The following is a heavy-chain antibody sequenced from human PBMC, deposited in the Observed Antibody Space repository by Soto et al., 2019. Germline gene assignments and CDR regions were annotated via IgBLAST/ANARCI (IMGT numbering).Heavy chain of an antibody. CDR1: GFTFSSYG. CDR3: ARDRCSSTSCYVVSRGFSSGWYVFDY. J-gene: IGHJ4*02. Sequence: QVQLVESGGGVVQPGRSLRLSCAASGFTFSSYGMHWVRQAPGKGLEWVAVIWYDGSNKYYADSVKGRFTISRDNSKNTLYLQMNSRRAEDTAVYYCARDRCSSTSCYVVSRGFSSGWYVFDYWGQGTLVTVSS. CDR2: IWYDGSNK. D-gene: IGHD2-2*01. V-gene: IGHV3-33*01.